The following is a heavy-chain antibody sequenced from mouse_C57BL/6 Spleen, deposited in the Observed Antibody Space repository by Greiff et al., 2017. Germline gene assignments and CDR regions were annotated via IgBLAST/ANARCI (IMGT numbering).Heavy chain of an antibody. CDR1: GFSLTSYG. CDR3: ARGLYYDCDGYFDV. V-gene: IGHV2-2*01. D-gene: IGHD2-4*01. Sequence: VHLVESGPGLVQPSQSLSITCTVSGFSLTSYGVHWVRQSPGKGLEWLGVIWSGGSTDYNAAFISRLSISKDNSKSQVLFKMNSLQADDTAIYYCARGLYYDCDGYFDVWGTGTTVTVSS. J-gene: IGHJ1*03. CDR2: IWSGGST.